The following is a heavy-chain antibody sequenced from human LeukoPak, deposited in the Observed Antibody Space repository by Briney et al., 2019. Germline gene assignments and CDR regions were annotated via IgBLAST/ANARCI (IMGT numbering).Heavy chain of an antibody. CDR3: ARAGYYYDSSGYYITTDFDY. J-gene: IGHJ4*02. D-gene: IGHD3-22*01. V-gene: IGHV4-61*08. CDR1: GGSISSGGYY. CDR2: IYYSGST. Sequence: PSQTLSLTCTVSGGSISSGGYYWSWIRRPPGKGLEWIGYIYYSGSTNYNPSLKSRVTISVDTSKNQFSLKLSSVTAADTAVYYCARAGYYYDSSGYYITTDFDYWGQGTLVTVSS.